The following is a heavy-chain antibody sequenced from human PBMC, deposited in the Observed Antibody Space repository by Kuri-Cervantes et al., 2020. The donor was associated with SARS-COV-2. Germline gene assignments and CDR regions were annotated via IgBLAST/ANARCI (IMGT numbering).Heavy chain of an antibody. V-gene: IGHV3-9*01. CDR2: ISWNSGSI. CDR3: ARDLRMGKSLEH. J-gene: IGHJ4*02. D-gene: IGHD7-27*01. CDR1: GFTFDDYA. Sequence: LSLTCAASGFTFDDYAMHWVRQAPGKGLEWVSGISWNSGSIGYADSVKGRFTISRDNAKNSVYLQMNSLRAEDTAMYYCARDLRMGKSLEHWGQGTLVTVSS.